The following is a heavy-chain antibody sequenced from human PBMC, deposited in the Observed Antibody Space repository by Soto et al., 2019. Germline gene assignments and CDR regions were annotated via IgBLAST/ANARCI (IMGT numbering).Heavy chain of an antibody. V-gene: IGHV3-30-3*01. D-gene: IGHD3-10*01. CDR3: ATSLIRGVIMTYFDY. Sequence: QVQLVESGGGVVQPGRSLRLSCAASGFTFSSYVIHWVRQAPGKGLEWVAVISHDGSNKYYADSVKGRFTISRDNSKNTLYLQMNNLRAEDTAVYYCATSLIRGVIMTYFDYWGQGTLLTVSS. CDR2: ISHDGSNK. CDR1: GFTFSSYV. J-gene: IGHJ4*02.